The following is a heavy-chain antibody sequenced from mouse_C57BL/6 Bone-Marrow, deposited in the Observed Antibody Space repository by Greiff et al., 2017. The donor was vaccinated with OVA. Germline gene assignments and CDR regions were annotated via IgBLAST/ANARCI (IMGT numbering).Heavy chain of an antibody. CDR1: GFNIKNTY. D-gene: IGHD1-1*01. Sequence: VQLQQSVAELVRPGASVKLSCTASGFNIKNTYMHWVKQRPEQGLEWIGRIDPANDNTKYAPKFQGKATMTADTSSNTAYLQLSSLSSEDTAVYCCARGNVCSSFYAMYYWGEGASVTVSS. J-gene: IGHJ4*01. V-gene: IGHV14-3*01. CDR2: IDPANDNT. CDR3: ARGNVCSSFYAMYY.